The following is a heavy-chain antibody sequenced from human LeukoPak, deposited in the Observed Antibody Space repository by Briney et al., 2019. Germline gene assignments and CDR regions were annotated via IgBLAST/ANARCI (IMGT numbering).Heavy chain of an antibody. CDR2: INSSGSSR. V-gene: IGHV3-21*01. J-gene: IGHJ4*02. CDR1: GFSFSSYA. D-gene: IGHD1-26*01. CDR3: ARDGIVGATTTPFDY. Sequence: GGSLTLSCAASGFSFSSYAMNWVRQAPGKGLEWVAGINSSGSSRYYADSVKGRFTISRDNAKNSLYLQMNSLRAEDTAVYYCARDGIVGATTTPFDYWGQGTLVTVSS.